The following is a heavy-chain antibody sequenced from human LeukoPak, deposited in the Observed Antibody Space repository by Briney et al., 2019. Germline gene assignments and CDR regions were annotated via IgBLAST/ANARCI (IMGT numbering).Heavy chain of an antibody. Sequence: GGSLRLSCAASGLTFSSYCMSWVRQAPGKGLEWVANIKQDGSDKYYVDSEKGRFTISRDNAKNSLYLQMNSLRAEDTAVYYCARVSSSRELLFKYWGQGTLVTVSS. D-gene: IGHD3-10*01. CDR2: IKQDGSDK. V-gene: IGHV3-7*01. J-gene: IGHJ4*02. CDR3: ARVSSSRELLFKY. CDR1: GLTFSSYC.